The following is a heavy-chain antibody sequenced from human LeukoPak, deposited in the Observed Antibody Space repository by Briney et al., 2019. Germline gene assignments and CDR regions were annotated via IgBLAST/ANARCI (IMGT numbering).Heavy chain of an antibody. Sequence: ASVKVSCKVSGYTLTELSMHWVRQAPGKGLEWMGGFDPEDGETIYAQKFQGRVTMTEDTSTDTAYMELSSLRSEDTAVYCCATGVGWELLHYFDYWGQGTLVTVSS. CDR3: ATGVGWELLHYFDY. D-gene: IGHD1-26*01. CDR2: FDPEDGET. J-gene: IGHJ4*02. CDR1: GYTLTELS. V-gene: IGHV1-24*01.